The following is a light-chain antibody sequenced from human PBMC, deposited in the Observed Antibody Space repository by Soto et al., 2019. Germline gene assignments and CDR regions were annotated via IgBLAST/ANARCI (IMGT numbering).Light chain of an antibody. CDR3: SSNAGSNNFVV. CDR1: SSDVGGYNY. V-gene: IGLV2-8*01. CDR2: EVS. J-gene: IGLJ2*01. Sequence: QSVLTQPPSASGSPGQSVTISCTGTSSDVGGYNYVSWYQHHPGKAPKLMIYEVSKRPSGVPDRFSGSKSSNTASLTVSGLQAEDEADYYCSSNAGSNNFVVFGGGTKVTVL.